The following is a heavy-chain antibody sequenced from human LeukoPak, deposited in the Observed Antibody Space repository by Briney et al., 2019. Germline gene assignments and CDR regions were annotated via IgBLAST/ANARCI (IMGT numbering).Heavy chain of an antibody. CDR3: ARDPPSSGWSFDY. J-gene: IGHJ4*02. Sequence: PGRSLRLSCAASGFTFSSYGMHWVRQAPGKGLEWVAVIWYDGSNKYYADSVKGRFTISRDNSKNTLYLQMNSLRAEDTAVYYCARDPPSSGWSFDYWGQGALVTVSS. D-gene: IGHD6-19*01. CDR1: GFTFSSYG. V-gene: IGHV3-33*01. CDR2: IWYDGSNK.